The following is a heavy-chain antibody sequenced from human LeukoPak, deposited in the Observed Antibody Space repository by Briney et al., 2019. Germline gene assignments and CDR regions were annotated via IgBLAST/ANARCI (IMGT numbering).Heavy chain of an antibody. D-gene: IGHD4-23*01. CDR3: ARGDYGGNGWFDP. Sequence: PSETLSLTCTVSGGSISSGGYYWSWIRQHPGKGLEWIGYIYYSGSTYYNPSLKSRVTISVDTSKNQFPLKLSSVTAADTAVYYCARGDYGGNGWFDPWGQGTLVTVSS. V-gene: IGHV4-31*03. CDR2: IYYSGST. J-gene: IGHJ5*02. CDR1: GGSISSGGYY.